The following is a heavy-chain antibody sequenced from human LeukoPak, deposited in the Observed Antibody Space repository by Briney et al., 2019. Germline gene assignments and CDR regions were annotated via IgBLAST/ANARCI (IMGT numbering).Heavy chain of an antibody. V-gene: IGHV1-18*01. D-gene: IGHD1-26*01. CDR1: GYNFNTYG. CDR2: ISTYSGKT. J-gene: IGHJ4*02. Sequence: ASVKVSCKASGYNFNTYGISWVRQAPGQGLEWMGWISTYSGKTNSAQKFQDRLTMTTDTSTSAAFMDLRTLRSDDTAFYYCARVDGASGSSLEYDFWGQGTLVTVSS. CDR3: ARVDGASGSSLEYDF.